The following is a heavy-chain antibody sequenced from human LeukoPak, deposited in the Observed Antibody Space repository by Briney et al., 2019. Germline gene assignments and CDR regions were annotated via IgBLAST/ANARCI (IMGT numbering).Heavy chain of an antibody. D-gene: IGHD2-2*01. Sequence: SETLSLTCTVSGYSISSGYYWGWIRQPPGKGLERIGSIYHSGSTYYNPSLKSRVTISVDTSKNQFSLKLSSVTAADTAVYYCARGQYKPIDYWGQGTLVTVSS. V-gene: IGHV4-38-2*02. CDR2: IYHSGST. J-gene: IGHJ4*02. CDR3: ARGQYKPIDY. CDR1: GYSISSGYY.